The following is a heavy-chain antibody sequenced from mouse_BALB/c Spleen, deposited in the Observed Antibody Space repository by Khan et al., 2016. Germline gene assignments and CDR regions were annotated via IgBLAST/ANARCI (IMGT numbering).Heavy chain of an antibody. CDR2: INPDSSTI. Sequence: EVQLVESGGGLVQPGGSLKLSCAASGFDFSRYWMSWVRQAPGKGLEWIGEINPDSSTINYTPSLKDKFIISRDNAKNTLYLQMSKVRSENPALYYGASTFWYFDVWGAGTTVTVSS. V-gene: IGHV4-1*02. J-gene: IGHJ1*01. CDR3: ASTFWYFDV. CDR1: GFDFSRYW.